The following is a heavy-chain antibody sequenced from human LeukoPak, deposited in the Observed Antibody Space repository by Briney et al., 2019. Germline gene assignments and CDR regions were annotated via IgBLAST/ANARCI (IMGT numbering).Heavy chain of an antibody. D-gene: IGHD1-26*01. CDR3: ARARVGASDY. Sequence: SETLSLTCTVSGGSISSYYWSWIRQPPGKGPEWIGYIYYNGSTNYNPSLKSRVTISVDTSKNQFSLKLSSVTAADTAVYYCARARVGASDYWGQGTLVTVSS. J-gene: IGHJ4*02. CDR2: IYYNGST. V-gene: IGHV4-59*01. CDR1: GGSISSYY.